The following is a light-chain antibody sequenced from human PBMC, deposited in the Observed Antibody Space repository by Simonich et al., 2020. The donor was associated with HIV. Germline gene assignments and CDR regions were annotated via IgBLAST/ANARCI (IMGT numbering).Light chain of an antibody. Sequence: EIVMTQSPATLSVSPGERATLSCRASQSVSNNLAWYQQKPGQAPRLLIYGASTRATGIPARFSGSGSGTEFNLTISSMQSEDLAVYYCQQYYTAPQTFGQGTKLEIK. V-gene: IGKV3-15*01. J-gene: IGKJ2*01. CDR1: QSVSNN. CDR3: QQYYTAPQT. CDR2: GAS.